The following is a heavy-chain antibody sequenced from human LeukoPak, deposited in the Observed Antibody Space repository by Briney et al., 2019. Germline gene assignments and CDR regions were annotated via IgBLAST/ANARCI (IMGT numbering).Heavy chain of an antibody. V-gene: IGHV4-31*03. CDR2: IYDSGST. D-gene: IGHD2-21*02. J-gene: IGHJ4*02. CDR1: GGSISSGAFH. Sequence: SETLSLSCTVSGGSISSGAFHWSWIRQHPGKGLEWIGYIYDSGSTYYNPSLKSRVIISVDTSKNQFSLKLSSVTAADTAVYYCARGRGVVTATTYYFDYWGQGTLVTVSS. CDR3: ARGRGVVTATTYYFDY.